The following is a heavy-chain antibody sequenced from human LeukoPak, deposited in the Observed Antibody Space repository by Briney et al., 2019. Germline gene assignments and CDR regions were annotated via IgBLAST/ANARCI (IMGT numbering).Heavy chain of an antibody. V-gene: IGHV4-34*01. J-gene: IGHJ6*03. CDR3: ARCLVVTVAARGYRCYMDV. D-gene: IGHD2-21*02. CDR1: AGSFNGYY. Sequence: SETLSLSCGLYAGSFNGYYWSWIRQPPGKGLEWIGEISHSGNTNYNPSLKSRVTMSVDMSTKQLSLRLSSVTAADTAVYYCARCLVVTVAARGYRCYMDVWGNGTTVAVSS. CDR2: ISHSGNT.